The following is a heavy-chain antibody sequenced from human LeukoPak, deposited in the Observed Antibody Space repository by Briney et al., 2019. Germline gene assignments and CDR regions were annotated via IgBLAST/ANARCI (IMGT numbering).Heavy chain of an antibody. J-gene: IGHJ5*02. CDR3: AKEGTPHVSTWYDL. Sequence: PGMSLRLSRAASGVTLSPYGMHWVRQAPGKGLEWVAVISYEGGTQHYADPVKGRFIISRDNPRNTLYLQMNILRTEDTAVYYCAKEGTPHVSTWYDLWGQGTQVIVSS. CDR2: ISYEGGTQ. V-gene: IGHV3-30*18. CDR1: GVTLSPYG. D-gene: IGHD3-10*01.